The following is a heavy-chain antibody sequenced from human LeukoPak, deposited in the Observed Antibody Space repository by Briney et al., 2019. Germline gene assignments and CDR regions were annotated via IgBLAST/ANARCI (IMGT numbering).Heavy chain of an antibody. CDR3: ARGVVPAAIPDY. CDR2: IYYSGST. Sequence: SETLSLTCTVSGGSISSGDYYWSWIRQPPGKGLEWIGYIYYSGSTYYNPSLKSRVTTSVDTSKNQFSLKLSSVTAADTAVYYCARGVVPAAIPDYWGQGTLVTVSS. J-gene: IGHJ4*02. CDR1: GGSISSGDYY. V-gene: IGHV4-30-4*08. D-gene: IGHD2-2*02.